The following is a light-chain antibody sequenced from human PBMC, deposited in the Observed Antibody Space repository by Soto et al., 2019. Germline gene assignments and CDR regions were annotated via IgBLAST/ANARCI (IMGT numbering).Light chain of an antibody. CDR2: EVT. CDR1: TSDFGGYNY. J-gene: IGLJ1*01. V-gene: IGLV2-14*01. Sequence: QSALTQPASVSGSPGQSITISCTASTSDFGGYNYVSWYQQYPGRAPKLIIYEVTHRPSGVSHRFSGSKSDNTASLTIFGLQPEDEADYYCSSYTSSRSYVFGTGTKLTVL. CDR3: SSYTSSRSYV.